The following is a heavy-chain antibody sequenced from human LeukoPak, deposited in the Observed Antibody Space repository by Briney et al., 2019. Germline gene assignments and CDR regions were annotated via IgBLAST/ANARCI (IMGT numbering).Heavy chain of an antibody. CDR3: ARAGGLLWFGELLYTNWFDP. CDR1: GYTFTSYG. CDR2: ISAYNGNT. J-gene: IGHJ5*02. D-gene: IGHD3-10*01. Sequence: GASVKVSRKASGYTFTSYGISWVRQAPGQGLEWMGWISAYNGNTNYAQKLQGRVTMTTDTSTSTAYMELRSLRSDDTAVYYCARAGGLLWFGELLYTNWFDPWGQGTLVTVSS. V-gene: IGHV1-18*01.